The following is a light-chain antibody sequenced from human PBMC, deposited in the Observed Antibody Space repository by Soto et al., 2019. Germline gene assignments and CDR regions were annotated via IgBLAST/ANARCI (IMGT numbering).Light chain of an antibody. Sequence: EIVLAQSPGTLSLSPGERATLSCRASQIVTGTYLAWYQQKPGQAPRLLIYGASSRAPGIPDRFSGSGSGTDFTITISRLEPEDFAVYSCQQYGSPPTTFGQGTKVEIK. CDR1: QIVTGTY. V-gene: IGKV3-20*01. CDR2: GAS. CDR3: QQYGSPPTT. J-gene: IGKJ1*01.